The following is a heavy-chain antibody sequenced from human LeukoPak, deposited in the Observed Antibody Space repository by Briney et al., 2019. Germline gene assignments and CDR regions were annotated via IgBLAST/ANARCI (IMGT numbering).Heavy chain of an antibody. J-gene: IGHJ4*02. CDR1: GFNFSSYS. D-gene: IGHD3-10*01. CDR3: ARAGFTFSDYFGSFFDY. Sequence: PGGSLRLSCAGSGFNFSSYSMSWVRQAPWKGLEFVSSISSSSSFIYYADSVKGRFTISRDNAKKSLSLQMNSLRADDTAVYYCARAGFTFSDYFGSFFDYWGQGTLVTVSS. V-gene: IGHV3-21*01. CDR2: ISSSSSFI.